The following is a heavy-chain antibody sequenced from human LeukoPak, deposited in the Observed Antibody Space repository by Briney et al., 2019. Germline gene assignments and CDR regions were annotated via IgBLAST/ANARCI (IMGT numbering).Heavy chain of an antibody. CDR2: ISAYNGNT. V-gene: IGHV1-18*01. Sequence: GASVKVSCKASGYTFISYGISWVRQAPGQGLEWMGWISAYNGNTNYAQKLQGRVTMTTDTSTSTAYMELRSLRSDDTAVYYSARAEGYCSGGSCYSGAAFDIWGQGTMVTVSS. CDR3: ARAEGYCSGGSCYSGAAFDI. D-gene: IGHD2-15*01. CDR1: GYTFISYG. J-gene: IGHJ3*02.